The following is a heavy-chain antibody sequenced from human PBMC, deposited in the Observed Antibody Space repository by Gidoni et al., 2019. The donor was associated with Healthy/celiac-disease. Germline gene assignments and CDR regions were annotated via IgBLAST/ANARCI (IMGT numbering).Heavy chain of an antibody. J-gene: IGHJ4*02. CDR3: ASLVSGSGSYYKLDY. D-gene: IGHD3-10*01. CDR1: GGSFSGYY. CDR2: INHSGST. V-gene: IGHV4-34*01. Sequence: QVQLQQWGAGLLKPSETLSLTCAVYGGSFSGYYWSWIRQPPGKGLEWIGEINHSGSTNYNPSLKSRVTISVDTSKNQFSLKLSSVTAADTAVYYCASLVSGSGSYYKLDYWGQGTLVTVSS.